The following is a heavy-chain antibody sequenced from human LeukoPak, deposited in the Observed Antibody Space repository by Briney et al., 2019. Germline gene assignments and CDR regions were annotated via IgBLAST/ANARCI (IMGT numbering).Heavy chain of an antibody. Sequence: GGSLRLSCAASGFTFSSYEMNWVRQAPGKGLEWVSVIYSGGSTYYADSVKGRFTISRDNSKNTLYLQMNSLRAEDTAVYYCAREGYYDSSGYVFAFDIWGQGTMVTVSS. V-gene: IGHV3-53*01. CDR1: GFTFSSYE. D-gene: IGHD3-22*01. CDR3: AREGYYDSSGYVFAFDI. CDR2: IYSGGST. J-gene: IGHJ3*02.